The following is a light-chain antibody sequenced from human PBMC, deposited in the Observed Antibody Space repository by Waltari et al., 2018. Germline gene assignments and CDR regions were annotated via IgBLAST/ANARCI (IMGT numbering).Light chain of an antibody. V-gene: IGLV1-44*01. Sequence: QSVLTQPPSASGTPGQRATISCSGSSSNVGSNAVNWYHQLPGTAPKRLTFKVADRPSGVPDRFSGSRSATSASLAISGLQSDDESTYYCASWDDRLDAYVFGTGTWVTVL. CDR1: SSNVGSNA. CDR3: ASWDDRLDAYV. CDR2: KVA. J-gene: IGLJ1*01.